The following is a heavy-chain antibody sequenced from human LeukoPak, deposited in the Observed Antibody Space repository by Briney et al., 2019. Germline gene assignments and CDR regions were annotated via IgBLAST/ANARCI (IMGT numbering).Heavy chain of an antibody. Sequence: SETLSLTCAVYGGSFSGYYWSWILQPPGKGLEWIGEINHSGSTNYNPSLKSRVTISVDTSKTQFSLKLSSVTAADTAVYFCARSGTRSGGAFDIWGQGTMVTVSS. J-gene: IGHJ3*02. CDR1: GGSFSGYY. CDR3: ARSGTRSGGAFDI. V-gene: IGHV4-34*01. CDR2: INHSGST. D-gene: IGHD4-23*01.